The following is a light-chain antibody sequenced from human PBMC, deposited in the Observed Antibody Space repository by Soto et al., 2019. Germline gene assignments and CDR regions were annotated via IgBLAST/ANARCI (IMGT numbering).Light chain of an antibody. J-gene: IGLJ2*01. Sequence: QSVLTQPPSVSGTPGQRVTISCTGSSSNIGAGYDVNWYQQFPGTAPKLLIHGNSNRPSGVPDRFSGSKSGTSASLAITGLQAEDEADYYCQSYDNNLRGSVFGGGTKLTVL. CDR3: QSYDNNLRGSV. CDR2: GNS. V-gene: IGLV1-40*01. CDR1: SSNIGAGYD.